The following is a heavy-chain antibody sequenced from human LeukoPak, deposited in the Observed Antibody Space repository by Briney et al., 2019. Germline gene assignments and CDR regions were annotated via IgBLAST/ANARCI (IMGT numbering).Heavy chain of an antibody. D-gene: IGHD5-18*01. CDR1: GFTFSSYS. Sequence: GGSLRLSCAASGFTFSSYSMNWVRQAPGKGLEWVSSISSSSSYIYYADSVKGRFTISRDNAKNSLYLQMNSLRAEDTAVYYCARGGPTWIQLWYQFDYWGQGTLVTVSS. CDR2: ISSSSSYI. CDR3: ARGGPTWIQLWYQFDY. J-gene: IGHJ4*02. V-gene: IGHV3-21*01.